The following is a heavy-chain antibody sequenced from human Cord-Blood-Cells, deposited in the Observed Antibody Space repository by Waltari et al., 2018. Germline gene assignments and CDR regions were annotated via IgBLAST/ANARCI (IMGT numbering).Heavy chain of an antibody. D-gene: IGHD6-13*01. V-gene: IGHV3-30-3*01. CDR3: ARESSSWYWFDP. Sequence: QVQLVESGGGVVQPGRSLRLSCAASGFTFSSYAMHWVRQAPGKCLEGVAVISYDGSNKYSADTVKGRFTISRDNSKNTLYLQMNSLRAEDTAVYYCARESSSWYWFDPWGQGTLVTVSS. J-gene: IGHJ5*02. CDR2: ISYDGSNK. CDR1: GFTFSSYA.